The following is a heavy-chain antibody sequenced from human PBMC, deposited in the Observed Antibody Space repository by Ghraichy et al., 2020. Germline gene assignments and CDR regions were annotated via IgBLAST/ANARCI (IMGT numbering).Heavy chain of an antibody. J-gene: IGHJ5*02. CDR3: ARVVGADGDYENWFDP. Sequence: GGSLRLSCAASGFTVSSNYMSWVRQAPGKGLEWVSVIYSGGSTYYADSVKGRFTISRDNSKNTLYLQMNSLRAEDTAVYYCARVVGADGDYENWFDPWGQGTLVTVSS. V-gene: IGHV3-66*01. D-gene: IGHD4-17*01. CDR2: IYSGGST. CDR1: GFTVSSNY.